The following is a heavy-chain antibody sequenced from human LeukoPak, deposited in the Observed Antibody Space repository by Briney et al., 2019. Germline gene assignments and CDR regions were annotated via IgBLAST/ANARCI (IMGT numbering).Heavy chain of an antibody. CDR3: ASQTYYYGSGSLN. V-gene: IGHV4-61*02. D-gene: IGHD3-10*01. CDR2: IYTSGST. CDR1: GGSISSGSYY. J-gene: IGHJ4*02. Sequence: SEPLSLTCTVSGGSISSGSYYWRWIRQPAGKGLEWIGRIYTSGSTNYNPSLKSRVTISVDTSKNQFSLKLSSVTAADTAVYYCASQTYYYGSGSLNWGQGTLVTVSS.